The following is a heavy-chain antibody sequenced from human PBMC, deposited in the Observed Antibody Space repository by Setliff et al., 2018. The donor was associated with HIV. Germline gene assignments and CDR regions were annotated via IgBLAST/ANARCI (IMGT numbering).Heavy chain of an antibody. V-gene: IGHV1-18*01. CDR2: ISAYNDNT. D-gene: IGHD5-12*01. CDR1: GYSFSSYG. CDR3: ARDRLPAEVAVGGDWFDP. J-gene: IGHJ5*02. Sequence: ASVKVSCKASGYSFSSYGFSWVRQAPGQGLEWMGWISAYNDNTNYAQKFQGRVTMTTDASTSTAYMEVRSLRSDDTAVYYCARDRLPAEVAVGGDWFDPWGQGTLVTVSS.